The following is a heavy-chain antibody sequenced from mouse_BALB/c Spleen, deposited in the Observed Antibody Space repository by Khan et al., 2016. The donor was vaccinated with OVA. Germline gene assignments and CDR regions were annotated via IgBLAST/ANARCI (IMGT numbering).Heavy chain of an antibody. J-gene: IGHJ3*01. CDR1: GYTFTSYY. V-gene: IGHV1S81*02. CDR2: INPSTGGT. D-gene: IGHD2-5*01. Sequence: VQLQESGAELVKPGASVRLSCKASGYTFTSYYLYWVKQRPGHGLEWIGDINPSTGGTNFNEKFKSKATLTVDKSSSTAYMQLSSLTSEDSAVYYCTRSGYSTFAYWGQGTLVTVS. CDR3: TRSGYSTFAY.